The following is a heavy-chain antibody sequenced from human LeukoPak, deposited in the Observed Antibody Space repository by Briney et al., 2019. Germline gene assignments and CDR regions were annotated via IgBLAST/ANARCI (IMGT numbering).Heavy chain of an antibody. Sequence: PGGSLRLSCAASGFTFSSYEMNWVRQAPGKGLEWVSYISSSGSTIYYADSVKGRFTISRDNAKNSLYLQMNSLRAEDTAVYYCARGLGDIVLMVYALGSYFDYWGQGTLVTVSS. CDR1: GFTFSSYE. J-gene: IGHJ4*02. CDR3: ARGLGDIVLMVYALGSYFDY. V-gene: IGHV3-48*03. CDR2: ISSSGSTI. D-gene: IGHD2-8*01.